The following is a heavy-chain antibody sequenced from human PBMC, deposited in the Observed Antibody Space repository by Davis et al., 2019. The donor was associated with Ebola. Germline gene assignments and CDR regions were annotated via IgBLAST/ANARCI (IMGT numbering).Heavy chain of an antibody. V-gene: IGHV1-2*02. J-gene: IGHJ4*02. D-gene: IGHD6-13*01. Sequence: ASVKVSCKASGGTFSSYAISWVRQAPGQGLEWMGWINPNSGGATYAQKFQGRVTMTRDTSISTAYMELSRLRSDDTAAYYCARDGYGRVAAVDYWGQGTLVTVSS. CDR3: ARDGYGRVAAVDY. CDR1: GGTFSSYA. CDR2: INPNSGGA.